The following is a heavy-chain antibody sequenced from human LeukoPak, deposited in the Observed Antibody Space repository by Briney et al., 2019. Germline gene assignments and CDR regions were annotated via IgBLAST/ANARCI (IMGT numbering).Heavy chain of an antibody. CDR2: IYYSGST. J-gene: IGHJ5*02. D-gene: IGHD2-2*01. CDR1: GDSMTNYY. CDR3: ARDLFLGYCSSTSCPHNWFDP. V-gene: IGHV4-59*01. Sequence: PSETLSLTCTVSGDSMTNYYWSWIRQPPGKGLEWVGYIYYSGSTNYNPSLKSRVTISVDTSKNQFSLKLSSVTAADTAVYYCARDLFLGYCSSTSCPHNWFDPWGQGTLVTVSS.